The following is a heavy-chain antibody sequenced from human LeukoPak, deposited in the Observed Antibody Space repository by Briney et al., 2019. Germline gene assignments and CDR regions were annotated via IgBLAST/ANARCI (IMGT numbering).Heavy chain of an antibody. D-gene: IGHD3-9*01. J-gene: IGHJ4*02. Sequence: PGGSLRLSCAASGFTLSSNYMSWVRQAPGKGLEWVAFIRYDGSNKYYADSVKGRFTISRDNSKNTLYLQMNSLRAEDTAVYYCAKDGGYKGHLTGYALDYWGQGTLVTVSS. CDR2: IRYDGSNK. V-gene: IGHV3-30*02. CDR3: AKDGGYKGHLTGYALDY. CDR1: GFTLSSNY.